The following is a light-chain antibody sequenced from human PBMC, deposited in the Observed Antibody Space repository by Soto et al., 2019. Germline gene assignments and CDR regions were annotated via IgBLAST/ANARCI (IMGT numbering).Light chain of an antibody. J-gene: IGKJ1*01. CDR3: MQGTHWPRT. Sequence: DVVMTQSPLSLPVTIGQPASISCSCIESLVYSEGDTYLNCFHQRPGQSPRRLIYKVSKRDSGVPDRFSGSGSGTAFTLKTSRVEAEDVGVSYCMQGTHWPRTFGQGTKVDIK. CDR2: KVS. CDR1: ESLVYSEGDTY. V-gene: IGKV2-30*01.